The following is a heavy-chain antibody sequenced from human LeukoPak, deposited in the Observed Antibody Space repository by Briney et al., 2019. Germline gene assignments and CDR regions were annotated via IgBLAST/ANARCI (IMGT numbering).Heavy chain of an antibody. D-gene: IGHD3-22*01. CDR1: GFTFSSYW. Sequence: GGSLRLSCAASGFTFSSYWMSWVRQAPGKGLEWVANIKQDGSEKYYVDSVKGRFTISRDNDKNSLYLQMNSLRAEDTAVYYCARVQRDYDSSGYYRRYYYYMDVWGKGTTVTVSS. CDR2: IKQDGSEK. J-gene: IGHJ6*03. V-gene: IGHV3-7*01. CDR3: ARVQRDYDSSGYYRRYYYYMDV.